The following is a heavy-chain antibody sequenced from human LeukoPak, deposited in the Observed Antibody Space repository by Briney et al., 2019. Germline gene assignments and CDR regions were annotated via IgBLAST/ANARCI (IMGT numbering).Heavy chain of an antibody. Sequence: GGSLRLSCAASGLSFRSYAMSWVRQAPGKGLEWVSAISGSGGSTYYADSVKGRFTISRDNSKNTLYLQMNSLRAEDTAVYYCAKEDSYGYFRRLFDYWGQGTLVTVSS. D-gene: IGHD5-18*01. J-gene: IGHJ4*02. CDR2: ISGSGGST. V-gene: IGHV3-23*01. CDR1: GLSFRSYA. CDR3: AKEDSYGYFRRLFDY.